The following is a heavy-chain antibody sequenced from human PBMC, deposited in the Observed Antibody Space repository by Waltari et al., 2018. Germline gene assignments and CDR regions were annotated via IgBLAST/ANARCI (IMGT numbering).Heavy chain of an antibody. CDR1: CGSISRGSHY. Sequence: QLQLQESGPGLVKPSETMSLTCTVSCGSISRGSHYRAWIRQPPGKGLESIGYISYSGTTYYNLSLKSRVTMSVDTSRDQYSLSLRSVAAADTAVYYCARYYGNGEGWLDPWGQGTLVTVSS. CDR3: ARYYGNGEGWLDP. V-gene: IGHV4-39*07. J-gene: IGHJ5*02. CDR2: ISYSGTT. D-gene: IGHD3-3*01.